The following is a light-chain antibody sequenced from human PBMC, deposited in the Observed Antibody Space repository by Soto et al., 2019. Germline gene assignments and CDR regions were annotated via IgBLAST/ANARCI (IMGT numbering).Light chain of an antibody. V-gene: IGLV2-11*01. CDR1: NSDVGGYNF. J-gene: IGLJ1*01. CDR2: AVS. Sequence: QSALTQPRSVSGSPGQSVTISCTGTNSDVGGYNFVSWYQQLPGKAPKLMISAVSQRPSGVPDRFSGSKSGNTASLTISGLQAEDEADYYCSPYTSSSILLGTGTKLTVL. CDR3: SPYTSSSIL.